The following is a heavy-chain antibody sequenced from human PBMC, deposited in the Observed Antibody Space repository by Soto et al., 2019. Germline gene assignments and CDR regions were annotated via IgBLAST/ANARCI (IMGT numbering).Heavy chain of an antibody. CDR3: ARRRAGNPDDWFDP. CDR1: GGSISSGGYF. D-gene: IGHD6-13*01. Sequence: PSETLSLTSTVSGGSISSGGYFWNWIRQHPGKGLEWIGYIYYSGGTYYNPSLKSRVTISVDTSKNQFSLKLSSVTASDTAMYYCARRRAGNPDDWFDPWGQGTLVTVSS. V-gene: IGHV4-31*03. CDR2: IYYSGGT. J-gene: IGHJ5*02.